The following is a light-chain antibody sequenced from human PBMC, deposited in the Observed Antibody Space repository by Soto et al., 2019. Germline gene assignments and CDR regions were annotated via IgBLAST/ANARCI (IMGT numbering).Light chain of an antibody. Sequence: DIQMTHSPTSLSASVGDTVTITCLASQSIVIYVDWYQQKPDKAPMLLIYAASNLQSGVPARFSGGGSGTDFSLTISSLQPENFAVYYCQQSYNGLQTFGPWGKVDMK. CDR2: AAS. CDR1: QSIVIY. J-gene: IGKJ3*01. CDR3: QQSYNGLQT. V-gene: IGKV1-39*01.